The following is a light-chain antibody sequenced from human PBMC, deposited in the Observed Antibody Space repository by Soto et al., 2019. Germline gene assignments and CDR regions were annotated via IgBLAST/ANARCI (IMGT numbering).Light chain of an antibody. CDR3: QQYDNLPYT. V-gene: IGKV1-33*01. CDR1: QGISNY. CDR2: DAS. Sequence: DIQITHYRASLSASAGDRVTITCQWSQGISNYLNWYQQKPGKAPKLLIFDASNLETGVPSRFSGSGSGTDFSFSISSLQPEDIATYYCQQYDNLPYTFGQGTKVDIK. J-gene: IGKJ2*01.